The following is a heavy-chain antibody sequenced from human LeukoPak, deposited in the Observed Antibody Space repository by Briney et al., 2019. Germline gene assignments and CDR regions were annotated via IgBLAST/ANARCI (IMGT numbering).Heavy chain of an antibody. CDR3: ARNVPHYGDYSAANYYYYGMDV. Sequence: GGSLRLSCAGSGFTFSSHSINWVRQAPGKGLEWVSSISSSSSFRYYADSVRGRFTISRDNAKNSVYLQMNSLRAEDTAVYYCARNVPHYGDYSAANYYYYGMDVWGQGTTVTVSS. J-gene: IGHJ6*02. D-gene: IGHD4-17*01. CDR2: ISSSSSFR. CDR1: GFTFSSHS. V-gene: IGHV3-21*01.